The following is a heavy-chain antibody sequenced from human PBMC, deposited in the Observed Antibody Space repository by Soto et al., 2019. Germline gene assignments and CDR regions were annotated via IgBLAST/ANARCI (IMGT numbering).Heavy chain of an antibody. V-gene: IGHV3-11*05. Sequence: QVQLVESGGGLVKPGGSLRLSCAASGFTFSDYYMSWIRQAPGKGLEWVSYISSSSSYTNYADSVKGRFTISRDNAKNLLYLQMNSLRAEDTAVYYCARDHHRYSGYDYVDYWGQGTLVTVSS. D-gene: IGHD5-12*01. CDR3: ARDHHRYSGYDYVDY. J-gene: IGHJ4*02. CDR1: GFTFSDYY. CDR2: ISSSSSYT.